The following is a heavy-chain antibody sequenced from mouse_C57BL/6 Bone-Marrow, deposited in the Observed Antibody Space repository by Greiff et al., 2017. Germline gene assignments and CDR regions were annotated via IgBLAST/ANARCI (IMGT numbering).Heavy chain of an antibody. Sequence: EVQRVESGPGLAKPSQTLSLTCSVTGYSITSDYWNWIRKFPGNKLEYMGYISYSGSTYYNPSLKSRISIPRDTSKNQYYLQLNSVTTEDTATYYCARYYDYDGGYFDYWGQGTTLTVSS. V-gene: IGHV3-8*01. D-gene: IGHD2-4*01. CDR1: GYSITSDY. J-gene: IGHJ2*01. CDR2: ISYSGST. CDR3: ARYYDYDGGYFDY.